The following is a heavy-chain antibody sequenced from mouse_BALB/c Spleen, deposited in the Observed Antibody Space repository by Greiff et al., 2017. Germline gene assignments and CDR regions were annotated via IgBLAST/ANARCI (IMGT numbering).Heavy chain of an antibody. D-gene: IGHD4-1*01. CDR1: GYTFSSYW. CDR3: AKEGRLGLRFDY. V-gene: IGHV1-9*01. J-gene: IGHJ2*01. Sequence: VQLVESGAELMKPGASVKISCKATGYTFSSYWIEWVKQRPGHGLEWIGEILPGSGSTNYNEKFKGKATFTADTSSNTAYMQLSSLTSEDSAVYYCAKEGRLGLRFDYWGQGTTLTVSS. CDR2: ILPGSGST.